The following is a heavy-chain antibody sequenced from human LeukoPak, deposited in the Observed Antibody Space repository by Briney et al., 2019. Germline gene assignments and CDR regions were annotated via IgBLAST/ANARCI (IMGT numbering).Heavy chain of an antibody. CDR3: ARRSPHGGNPFNP. V-gene: IGHV4-4*09. CDR1: GGSISSYY. CDR2: IYTSGST. J-gene: IGHJ5*02. D-gene: IGHD4-23*01. Sequence: SETLSLTCTVSGGSISSYYWSWIRQPPGKGLEWIGYIYTSGSTNYNPSLKSRVTISVDTSKNQFSLKLSSVTAADTAVYYCARRSPHGGNPFNPWGQGTLVTVSS.